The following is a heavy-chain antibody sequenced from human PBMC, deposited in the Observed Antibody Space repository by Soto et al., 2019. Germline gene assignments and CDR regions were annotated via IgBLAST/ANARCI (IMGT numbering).Heavy chain of an antibody. V-gene: IGHV4-31*03. CDR1: GGSISSGGYF. J-gene: IGHJ4*02. Sequence: SETLSLTCTVSGGSISSGGYFWSWIRQHPGKGLEWIGYIYYSGSTYYNPSLKSRVTISVDTSKNQFSLKLTSVTAADTAVYYGARAGFERLYFDQWGRGTLVTVSS. D-gene: IGHD1-1*01. CDR2: IYYSGST. CDR3: ARAGFERLYFDQ.